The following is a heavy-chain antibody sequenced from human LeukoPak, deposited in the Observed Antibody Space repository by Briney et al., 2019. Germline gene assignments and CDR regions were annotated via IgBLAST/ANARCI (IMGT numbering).Heavy chain of an antibody. Sequence: PGGSLRLSCAASGFTFSSYGMNWVRQAPGKGLEWVSSISGSSTYIYYSDSLKGRFTISRDNAKHSLYLQMNSLRAEDTAVYYCARASMVRGIPASFDYWGQGTQVTVSS. J-gene: IGHJ4*02. V-gene: IGHV3-21*01. CDR2: ISGSSTYI. CDR3: ARASMVRGIPASFDY. CDR1: GFTFSSYG. D-gene: IGHD3-10*01.